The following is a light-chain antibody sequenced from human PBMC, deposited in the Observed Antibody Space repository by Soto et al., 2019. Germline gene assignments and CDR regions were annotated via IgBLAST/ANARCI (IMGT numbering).Light chain of an antibody. CDR3: QQYYLTSWT. V-gene: IGKV4-1*01. J-gene: IGKJ1*01. CDR2: WAS. Sequence: DIVMTQSPDSLAVSLGERATINCKSSQSVLYSSNNKNYLAWYQQKPGQPPKLLFYWASTRESGVPDRFSGSGSGTDSTLTISSWKAIHVAVPSSQQYYLTSWTFGQGTNVEIK. CDR1: QSVLYSSNNKNY.